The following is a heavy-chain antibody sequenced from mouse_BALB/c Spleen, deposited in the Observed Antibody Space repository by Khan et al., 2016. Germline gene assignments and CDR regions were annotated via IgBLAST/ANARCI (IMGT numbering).Heavy chain of an antibody. J-gene: IGHJ4*01. D-gene: IGHD2-4*01. CDR2: INTYTGEP. Sequence: QIQLVQSGPELKKPGETVKISCKAYGYTFTNYGMNWVKQAPGKGLKWMGWINTYTGEPTYADDFKGRFAFSLETSASTAYLQINNLKNEDTATYFCASEGLRRTGYAMDYWGQGTSVTVSS. CDR1: GYTFTNYG. V-gene: IGHV9-3-1*01. CDR3: ASEGLRRTGYAMDY.